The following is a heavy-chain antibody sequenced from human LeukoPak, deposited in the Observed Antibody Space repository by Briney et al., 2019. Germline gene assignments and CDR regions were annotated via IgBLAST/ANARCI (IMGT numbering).Heavy chain of an antibody. Sequence: PGGSLRLSCAASGFTFSTFAMNWVRQAPGKGLEWVSTISDAAGTTYYADSVRGRFTISRDNSKNTLYLQMNSLRAEDTAVYYCANGEFWSAYYNWGQGTLVTVSS. D-gene: IGHD3-3*01. V-gene: IGHV3-23*01. CDR2: ISDAAGTT. CDR1: GFTFSTFA. J-gene: IGHJ4*02. CDR3: ANGEFWSAYYN.